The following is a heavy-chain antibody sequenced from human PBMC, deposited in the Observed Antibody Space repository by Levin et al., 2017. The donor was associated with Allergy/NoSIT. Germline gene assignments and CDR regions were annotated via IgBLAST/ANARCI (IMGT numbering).Heavy chain of an antibody. Sequence: GESLKISCKASGYTFTGYYMHWVRQAPGQGLEWMGRINPNSGGTNYAQKFQGRVTMTRDTSISTAYMELSRLRSDDTAVYYCARARRGYCSSTSCKEGGYYYYMDVWGKGTTVTVSS. D-gene: IGHD2-2*01. J-gene: IGHJ6*03. CDR1: GYTFTGYY. V-gene: IGHV1-2*06. CDR3: ARARRGYCSSTSCKEGGYYYYMDV. CDR2: INPNSGGT.